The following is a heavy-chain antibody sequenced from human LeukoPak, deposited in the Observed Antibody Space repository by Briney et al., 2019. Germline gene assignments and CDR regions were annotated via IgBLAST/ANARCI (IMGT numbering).Heavy chain of an antibody. J-gene: IGHJ6*04. CDR2: IIPIFGTA. Sequence: SVKVSCKASGGTFSSYAISWVRQAPGQGLGWMGGIIPIFGTANYAQKFQGRVTITADESTSTAYMELSSLRSEDTAVYYCARGYYGSGSYYNGMDVWGKGTTVTVSS. V-gene: IGHV1-69*13. D-gene: IGHD3-10*01. CDR3: ARGYYGSGSYYNGMDV. CDR1: GGTFSSYA.